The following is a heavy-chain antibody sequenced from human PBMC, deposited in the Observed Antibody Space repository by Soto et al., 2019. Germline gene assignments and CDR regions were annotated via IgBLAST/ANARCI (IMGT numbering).Heavy chain of an antibody. CDR2: IYHSGST. V-gene: IGHV4-38-2*01. J-gene: IGHJ6*02. CDR3: ARCGVYYYYDSSDSYPVDI. CDR1: GYSISSCYY. D-gene: IGHD3-22*01. Sequence: SETLSLTCAVSGYSISSCYYWGGIRQPPGKGLEWIGSIYHSGSTYYNPSLKSRVTISVDTSKNQFSLKLSSVTAADTAVYYCARCGVYYYYDSSDSYPVDIWGQGTTVT.